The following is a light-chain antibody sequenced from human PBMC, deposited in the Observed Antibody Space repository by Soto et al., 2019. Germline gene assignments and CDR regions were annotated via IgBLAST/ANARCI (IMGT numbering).Light chain of an antibody. J-gene: IGKJ4*01. CDR3: QQYNDRPLT. V-gene: IGKV3-15*01. Sequence: EIVMTQSPDTLSVSPGERATLSCRASQTVGTNLAWYKQRPGQAPSLLVYGASSRATNIPARFTGSGSGTDFTLTISSLQSEDFAVYYCQQYNDRPLTFGGRTKVEIK. CDR2: GAS. CDR1: QTVGTN.